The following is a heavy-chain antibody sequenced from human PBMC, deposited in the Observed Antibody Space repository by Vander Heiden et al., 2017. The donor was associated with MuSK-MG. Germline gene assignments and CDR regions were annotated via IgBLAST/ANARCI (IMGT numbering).Heavy chain of an antibody. V-gene: IGHV3-23*01. J-gene: IGHJ5*02. CDR3: AKVIPIDCSSTSCLGWFDP. CDR1: GFTFSSYA. Sequence: EVQLLESGGGLVQPGGSLRLSCSASGFTFSSYAMTWVGQAPGRGLQWVSAITSSADTTYYPDSVRGRFTISRDNSNNMLYLQMNSLRDEDTAIYYCAKVIPIDCSSTSCLGWFDPWGQGTLVTVSS. CDR2: ITSSADTT. D-gene: IGHD2-2*01.